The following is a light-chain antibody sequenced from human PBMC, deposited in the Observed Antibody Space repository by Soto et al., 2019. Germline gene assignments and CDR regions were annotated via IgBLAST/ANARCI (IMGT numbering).Light chain of an antibody. CDR3: CSYAGYYTSHV. J-gene: IGLJ1*01. Sequence: QSVLTQPRSVSGSPGQSVALSCTGTSSDVGGYNYVSWYQQHPGKAPKLMIYDVSKRPSGVPDRFSGSKSGNTASLTISGLQAEDEADYYCCSYAGYYTSHVFGIGTKVTVL. CDR1: SSDVGGYNY. V-gene: IGLV2-11*01. CDR2: DVS.